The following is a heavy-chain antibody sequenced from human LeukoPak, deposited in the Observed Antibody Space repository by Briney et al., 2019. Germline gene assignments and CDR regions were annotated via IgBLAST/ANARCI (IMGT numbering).Heavy chain of an antibody. Sequence: GGSLRLSCAASGFSVSNNYMAWVRQAPGKGLEWVSFIYSGGSTYYADSVKGRFTISRDNSKNTLYLQMTSLTAEDTAVYYCAKDLKVTYAPPYFDYWGQGTLVTVSS. CDR2: IYSGGST. CDR3: AKDLKVTYAPPYFDY. V-gene: IGHV3-53*01. D-gene: IGHD2-21*02. J-gene: IGHJ4*02. CDR1: GFSVSNNY.